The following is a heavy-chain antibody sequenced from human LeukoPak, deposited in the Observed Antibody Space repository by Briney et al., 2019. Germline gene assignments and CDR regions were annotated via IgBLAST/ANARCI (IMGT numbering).Heavy chain of an antibody. D-gene: IGHD2-2*01. CDR2: IRHDGSNK. Sequence: PGGSLRLSCPASGFTFSSYGMHWVRQAPGKGLEWVAFIRHDGSNKYYADSVKGRFTISRDNSKNTLYLQMNSLRAEDTAVYYCAKGYCSSTTCSVDYWGQGILVTVSS. J-gene: IGHJ4*02. CDR3: AKGYCSSTTCSVDY. V-gene: IGHV3-30*02. CDR1: GFTFSSYG.